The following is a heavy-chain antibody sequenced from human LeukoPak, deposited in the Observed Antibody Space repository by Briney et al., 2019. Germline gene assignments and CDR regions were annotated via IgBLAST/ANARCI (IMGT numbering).Heavy chain of an antibody. Sequence: SVKVSCKASGGTFSSYAISWVRQAPGQGLEWMGGIIPIFGTANYAQKFQGRVTITADESTSTAYMELSSLRPEDTAVYYCASKGGVVPAHFGGWFDPWGQGTLVTVSS. CDR3: ASKGGVVPAHFGGWFDP. CDR1: GGTFSSYA. D-gene: IGHD2-2*01. J-gene: IGHJ5*02. CDR2: IIPIFGTA. V-gene: IGHV1-69*13.